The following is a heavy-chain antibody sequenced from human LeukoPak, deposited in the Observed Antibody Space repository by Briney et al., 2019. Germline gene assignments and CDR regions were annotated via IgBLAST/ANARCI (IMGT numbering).Heavy chain of an antibody. CDR3: ARGPIIDIAIVPAAVEYYYMDV. CDR2: ISAYNGNT. CDR1: GYTFTSYG. J-gene: IGHJ6*03. D-gene: IGHD2-2*01. V-gene: IGHV1-18*01. Sequence: GASVKVSCKASGYTFTSYGITWVRLPPGQGLKWMGWISAYNGNTKYAQKLQARVTMTTDTSTSTAYMELRSLRSDDTAVYYCARGPIIDIAIVPAAVEYYYMDVWGKGTTVTVSS.